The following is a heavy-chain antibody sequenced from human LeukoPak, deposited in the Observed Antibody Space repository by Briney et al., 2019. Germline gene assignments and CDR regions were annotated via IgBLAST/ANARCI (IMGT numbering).Heavy chain of an antibody. CDR1: GGSISNYY. CDR3: ARQSQYSGSQAPDY. Sequence: PSETLSLTCTVSGGSISNYYWSWIRQPPGKGLEWIGYISYSGSTNNNPSLKSRATISVDTTKNQFSLKLSSVTAADTAVYYCARQSQYSGSQAPDYWGQGTLVTVSS. CDR2: ISYSGST. V-gene: IGHV4-59*08. J-gene: IGHJ4*02. D-gene: IGHD6-19*01.